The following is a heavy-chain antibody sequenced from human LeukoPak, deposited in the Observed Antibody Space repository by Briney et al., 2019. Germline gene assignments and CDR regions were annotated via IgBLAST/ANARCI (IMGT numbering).Heavy chain of an antibody. V-gene: IGHV1-2*02. CDR1: GYTFTAYY. CDR2: INPNTGDT. Sequence: ASVKVSCKAPGYTFTAYYVHWVRQAPGQGLEWIGWINPNTGDTNYAPKFQGRVTMIKDTSTNSAYMELNKLTSDDTAVYYCGRGNKSFDPWGQGTLVTVSS. CDR3: GRGNKSFDP. J-gene: IGHJ5*02.